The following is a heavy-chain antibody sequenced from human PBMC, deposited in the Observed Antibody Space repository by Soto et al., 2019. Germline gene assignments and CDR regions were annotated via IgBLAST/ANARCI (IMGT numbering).Heavy chain of an antibody. D-gene: IGHD3-3*01. V-gene: IGHV1-8*01. Sequence: GTSVKLSCEASGYSFTSYDINWVRQATKQGLEWMGWMNPNSGNTGYAQKFQGRVTMTRNTSISTAYMELSSLRSEDTAVYYCARGGGSSYYDFWSGYPTTPFDYWGQGTLVTVSS. J-gene: IGHJ4*02. CDR2: MNPNSGNT. CDR1: GYSFTSYD. CDR3: ARGGGSSYYDFWSGYPTTPFDY.